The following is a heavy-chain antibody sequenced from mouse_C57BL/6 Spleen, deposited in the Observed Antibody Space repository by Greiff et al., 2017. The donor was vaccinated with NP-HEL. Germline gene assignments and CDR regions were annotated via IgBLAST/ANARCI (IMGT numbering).Heavy chain of an antibody. J-gene: IGHJ3*01. Sequence: QVQLKQPGAELVKPGASVKLSCKASGYTFNSYWMHWVKQRPGRGLEWIGRIDTDSGGTKYNEQFKGKATLTVDKPSSTAYMQLSSLTSEDSAVYYCARRCFAYWGQGTLVTVSA. V-gene: IGHV1-72*01. CDR3: ARRCFAY. CDR2: IDTDSGGT. CDR1: GYTFNSYW.